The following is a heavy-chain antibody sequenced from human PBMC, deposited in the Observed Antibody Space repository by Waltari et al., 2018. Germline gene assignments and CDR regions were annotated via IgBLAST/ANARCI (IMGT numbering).Heavy chain of an antibody. CDR3: ARAAGGLLPFDY. CDR1: GGSISSGSYY. J-gene: IGHJ4*02. V-gene: IGHV4-61*02. CDR2: IYTSGST. D-gene: IGHD2-21*01. Sequence: QVQLQESGPGLVKPSETLSLTCSVSGGSISSGSYYWTWIRQPAGKGLEWLGRIYTSGSTNSTPSPRSRLTISVDTSNNQFSLKLSSVTAADTAVYYCARAAGGLLPFDYWGQGTLVTVSS.